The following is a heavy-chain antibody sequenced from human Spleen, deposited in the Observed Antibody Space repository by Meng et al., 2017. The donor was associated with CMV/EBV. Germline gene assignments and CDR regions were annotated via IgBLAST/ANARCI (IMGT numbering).Heavy chain of an antibody. J-gene: IGHJ4*02. Sequence: GSLRLSCAVYGGSFSGYYWSWIRQPPGKGLEWIGEINHSGSTNYNPSLKSRVTISVDTSKNQFSLKLSSVTAADTAVYYCARGSTSPRWVYWGQGTMVTVSS. CDR3: ARGSTSPRWVY. CDR1: GGSFSGYY. V-gene: IGHV4-34*01. CDR2: INHSGST. D-gene: IGHD2-2*01.